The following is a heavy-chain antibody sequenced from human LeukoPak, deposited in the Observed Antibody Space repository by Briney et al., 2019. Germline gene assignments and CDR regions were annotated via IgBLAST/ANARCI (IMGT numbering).Heavy chain of an antibody. CDR3: ARSCLDHGDHKGTDY. CDR1: GYTFTSYG. V-gene: IGHV1-18*01. D-gene: IGHD4-17*01. J-gene: IGHJ4*02. CDR2: ISAYNGNT. Sequence: GASVKVSCKASGYTFTSYGISWVRQAPGQGLEWMGWISAYNGNTNYAQKLQGRVTMTTDTSTSTAYMELRSLRSDDTAVYYCARSCLDHGDHKGTDYWGQGTLVTVSS.